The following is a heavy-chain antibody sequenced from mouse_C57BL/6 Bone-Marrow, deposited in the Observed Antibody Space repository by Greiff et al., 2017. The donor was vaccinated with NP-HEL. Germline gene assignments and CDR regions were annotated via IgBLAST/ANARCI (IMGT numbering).Heavy chain of an antibody. V-gene: IGHV5-4*03. CDR2: ISDGGSYT. Sequence: DVKLVESGGGLVKPGGSLKLSCAASGFTFSSYAMSWVRQTPEKRLEWVATISDGGSYTYYPDNVKGRFTISRDNAKNNLYLQMSHLKSEDTAMYYCARGLGPLDYWGQGTTLTVSS. CDR1: GFTFSSYA. D-gene: IGHD4-1*01. J-gene: IGHJ2*01. CDR3: ARGLGPLDY.